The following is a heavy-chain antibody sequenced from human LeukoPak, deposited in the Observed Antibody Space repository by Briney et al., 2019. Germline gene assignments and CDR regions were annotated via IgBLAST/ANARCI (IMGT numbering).Heavy chain of an antibody. D-gene: IGHD6-13*01. CDR2: INPNSGNT. Sequence: GASVKVSCKASGYTFTGYYMHWVRQAPGQGLEWMGWINPNSGNTGYAQKFQGRVTITRNTSISTAYMELSSLRSEDTAVYYCARGSSSWGYYYYYMDVWGKGTTVTVSS. CDR3: ARGSSSWGYYYYYMDV. V-gene: IGHV1-8*03. CDR1: GYTFTGYY. J-gene: IGHJ6*03.